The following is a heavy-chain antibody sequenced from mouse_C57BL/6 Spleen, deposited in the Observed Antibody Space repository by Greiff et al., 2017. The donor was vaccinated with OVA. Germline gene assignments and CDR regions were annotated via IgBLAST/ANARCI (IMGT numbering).Heavy chain of an antibody. V-gene: IGHV1-26*01. D-gene: IGHD2-1*01. Sequence: VQLQQSGPELVKPGASVKISCKASGYTFTDYYMNWVKQSHGKSLEWIGDINPNNGGTSYNQKFKGKATLTVDKSSSTAYMELRSLTSEDSAVYYCAREVYGNYGAYWGQGTLVTVSA. J-gene: IGHJ3*01. CDR1: GYTFTDYY. CDR2: INPNNGGT. CDR3: AREVYGNYGAY.